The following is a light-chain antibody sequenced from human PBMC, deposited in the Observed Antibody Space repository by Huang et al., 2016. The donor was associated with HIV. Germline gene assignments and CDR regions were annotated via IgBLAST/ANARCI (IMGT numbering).Light chain of an antibody. CDR2: CAS. Sequence: EIVMTQSPATLSVSPGERATLSCRASQSVSSNLAWYQQKPGQAPRLLIYCASTRATGSPARFSGSGSGTEFTLTISSRQSEDFAVYYCQQYNNWPPLTFGGGTKVEIK. CDR3: QQYNNWPPLT. CDR1: QSVSSN. V-gene: IGKV3-15*01. J-gene: IGKJ4*01.